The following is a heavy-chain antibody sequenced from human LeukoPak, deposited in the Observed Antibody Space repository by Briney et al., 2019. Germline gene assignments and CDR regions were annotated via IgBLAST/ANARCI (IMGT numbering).Heavy chain of an antibody. V-gene: IGHV3-9*03. Sequence: GGSLRLSCAASGFNFDDYAMHWVRQAPGKGLEWVSSISWVGSSTGYAESVKGRFTISRDSAMNSLYLQMNSLRAEDMALYYCAKDRGNSRYYYYMDVWGRGTTVTVSS. CDR2: ISWVGSST. J-gene: IGHJ6*03. CDR1: GFNFDDYA. D-gene: IGHD1-1*01. CDR3: AKDRGNSRYYYYMDV.